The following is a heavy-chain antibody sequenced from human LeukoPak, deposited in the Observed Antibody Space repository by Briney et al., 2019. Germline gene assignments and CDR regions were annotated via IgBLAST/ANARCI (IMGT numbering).Heavy chain of an antibody. V-gene: IGHV3-23*01. D-gene: IGHD2-21*01. J-gene: IGHJ4*02. CDR1: GFTFSSYA. Sequence: GGSLRLSCAASGFTFSSYAMNWVRQAPGKGLEWVSGISGSGDYTYYADSVKGRFTISRDNSKNTAYLEMNSLRGEDTAIYYCSEKSPTDAIVGNYFGNWGQGTLVTVSS. CDR2: ISGSGDYT. CDR3: SEKSPTDAIVGNYFGN.